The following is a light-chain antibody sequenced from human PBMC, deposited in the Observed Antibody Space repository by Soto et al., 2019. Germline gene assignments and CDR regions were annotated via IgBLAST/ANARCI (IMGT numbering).Light chain of an antibody. CDR2: DVS. Sequence: QSALTQPASVSGSPGQSITISCTGTSSDGGGYNYVSWYQQHPGKAPKLMIYDVSNRPSGVSNRFAGSKSGNTASLTISGLQAEDEADYYCSSYTRSSTLYVVFAGGTKLTVL. CDR1: SSDGGGYNY. J-gene: IGLJ2*01. CDR3: SSYTRSSTLYVV. V-gene: IGLV2-14*01.